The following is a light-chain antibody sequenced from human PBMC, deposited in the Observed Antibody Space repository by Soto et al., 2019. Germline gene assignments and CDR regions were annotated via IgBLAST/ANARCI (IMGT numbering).Light chain of an antibody. CDR2: SNN. Sequence: QSVLTQPPSASGTPGQRVIISCSGSGSNIGSNTVNWYQQLPGTAPKLLIYSNNKRPSGVPDRFSDSKSGTSASLAISGLQSEDEADYYCAAWDVSLDGPVFGGGTKLTVL. V-gene: IGLV1-44*01. CDR3: AAWDVSLDGPV. CDR1: GSNIGSNT. J-gene: IGLJ2*01.